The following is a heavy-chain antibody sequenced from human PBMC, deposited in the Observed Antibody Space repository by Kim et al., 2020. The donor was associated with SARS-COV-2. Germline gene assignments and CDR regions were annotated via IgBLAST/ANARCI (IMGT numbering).Heavy chain of an antibody. CDR2: ISAYNGNT. Sequence: ASVKVSCKASGYTFTSYGISWVRQAPGQGLEWMGWISAYNGNTNYAQKLQGRVTMTTDTSTSTAYMELRSLRSDDTAVYYCAREGRDWNEYPECFWFDPWGQGTLVTVSS. CDR1: GYTFTSYG. CDR3: AREGRDWNEYPECFWFDP. V-gene: IGHV1-18*01. D-gene: IGHD1-1*01. J-gene: IGHJ5*02.